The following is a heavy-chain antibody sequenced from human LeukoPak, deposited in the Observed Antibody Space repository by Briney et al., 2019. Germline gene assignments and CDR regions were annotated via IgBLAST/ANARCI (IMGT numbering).Heavy chain of an antibody. D-gene: IGHD2-8*02. CDR3: ARLFSQVTGSYFDY. CDR1: GGSISSSGYY. Sequence: SETLSLTCTVSGGSISSSGYYWGWIRQPPGKGLEWIGSIYYSGSTYYNPSLKSRVTISVDTSKNQFSLKLTPVTAADTAVFYCARLFSQVTGSYFDYWGQGTLVTVSP. CDR2: IYYSGST. J-gene: IGHJ4*02. V-gene: IGHV4-39*01.